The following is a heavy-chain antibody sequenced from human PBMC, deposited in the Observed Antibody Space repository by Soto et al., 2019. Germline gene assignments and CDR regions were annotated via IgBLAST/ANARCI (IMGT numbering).Heavy chain of an antibody. CDR3: SRLGIEGYCSGGSCYDAFDI. CDR2: TYYSGST. D-gene: IGHD2-15*01. V-gene: IGHV4-59*08. J-gene: IGHJ3*02. Sequence: SETLSLTCTVSGGSISSYYWSWIRQPPGKGLEWIGYTYYSGSTNYNPSLKSRVTISVDTSKNQFSLKLSSVTAADTAVYYCSRLGIEGYCSGGSCYDAFDIWGQGTMVTVSS. CDR1: GGSISSYY.